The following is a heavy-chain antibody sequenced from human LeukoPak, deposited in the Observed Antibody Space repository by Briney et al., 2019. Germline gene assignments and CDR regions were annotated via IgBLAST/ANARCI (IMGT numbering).Heavy chain of an antibody. CDR2: IIPIFGTA. D-gene: IGHD4-23*01. CDR1: GGTFSSYA. V-gene: IGHV1-69*05. J-gene: IGHJ3*02. Sequence: GSSVKVSCEASGGTFSSYAISWVRQAPGQGLEWMGGIIPIFGTANYAQKFQGRVTITTDESTSTAYMELSSLRSEDTAVYYCARSNSGGNPLVDAFDIWGQGTMVTVSS. CDR3: ARSNSGGNPLVDAFDI.